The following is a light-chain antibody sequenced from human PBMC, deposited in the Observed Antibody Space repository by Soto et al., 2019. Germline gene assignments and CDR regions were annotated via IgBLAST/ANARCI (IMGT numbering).Light chain of an antibody. Sequence: THSPATXSAWINEKVTLPSRASPSVSGWLAWYQQKPGQAXKXXXYDASSLKSGVPPRFSGSGSGKDFTLTISGVQPEDFAPYHCHRSDSSTRTFCEGTKVDI. V-gene: IGKV1-5*01. CDR3: HRSDSSTRT. J-gene: IGKJ1*01. CDR2: DAS. CDR1: PSVSGW.